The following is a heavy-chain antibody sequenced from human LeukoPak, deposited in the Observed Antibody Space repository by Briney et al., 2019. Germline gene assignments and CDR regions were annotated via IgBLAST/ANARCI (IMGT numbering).Heavy chain of an antibody. D-gene: IGHD3-10*01. J-gene: IGHJ4*02. CDR3: AKERSTDRAWFGELLE. CDR2: ISGSGDNT. CDR1: GFTFSSYA. V-gene: IGHV3-23*01. Sequence: GGSLRLSCAASGFTFSSYAMSWVRQSPGKGLEWVSGISGSGDNTYYADSVKGRFTISRDNSKFTLYLQMNSLRAEDTALYYCAKERSTDRAWFGELLEWGQGNMVTVSS.